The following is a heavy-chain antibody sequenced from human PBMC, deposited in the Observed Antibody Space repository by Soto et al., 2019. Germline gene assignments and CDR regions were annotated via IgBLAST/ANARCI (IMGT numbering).Heavy chain of an antibody. CDR2: ISSSSSTI. D-gene: IGHD3-22*01. J-gene: IGHJ4*02. V-gene: IGHV3-48*01. Sequence: GGSLRLSCAASGFTFSSYSMNWVRQAPGKGLEWVSYISSSSSTIYYADSVKGRFTISRDNAKNSLYLQMNSLRAEDTAVYYCAKVERYYYDSSGYYSSPLFWGQGTLVTVSS. CDR1: GFTFSSYS. CDR3: AKVERYYYDSSGYYSSPLF.